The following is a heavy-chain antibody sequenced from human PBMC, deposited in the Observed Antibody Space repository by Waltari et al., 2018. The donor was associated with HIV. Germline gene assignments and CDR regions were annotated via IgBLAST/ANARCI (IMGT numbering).Heavy chain of an antibody. CDR2: IIPIFGTA. V-gene: IGHV1-69*06. J-gene: IGHJ4*02. CDR3: ARGSSQSHLNGSGPREYFDY. D-gene: IGHD3-10*01. CDR1: GGTFSSYA. Sequence: QVQLVQSGAEVKKPGSSVKVSCKASGGTFSSYAISWVRQAPGQGIEWMGGIIPIFGTANYAQKFQGRVTITADKSTSTAYMELSSLRSEDTAVYYCARGSSQSHLNGSGPREYFDYWGQGTLVTVSS.